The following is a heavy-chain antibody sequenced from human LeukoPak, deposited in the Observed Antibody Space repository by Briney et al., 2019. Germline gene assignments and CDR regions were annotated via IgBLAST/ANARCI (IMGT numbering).Heavy chain of an antibody. CDR3: AHSSGWYQNWFDP. Sequence: PSETLSLTCTVSGGSISSYYWSWIRQPPGKGLEWIGEINHSGSTNYNPSLKSRVTISVDTSKNQFSLKLSSVTAADTAVYYCAHSSGWYQNWFDPWGQGTLVTVSS. CDR2: INHSGST. V-gene: IGHV4-34*01. CDR1: GGSISSYY. J-gene: IGHJ5*02. D-gene: IGHD6-19*01.